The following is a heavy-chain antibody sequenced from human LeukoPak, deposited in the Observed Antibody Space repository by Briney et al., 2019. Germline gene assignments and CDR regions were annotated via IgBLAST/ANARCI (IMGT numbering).Heavy chain of an antibody. CDR3: AREGYSSGWYRL. V-gene: IGHV3-53*01. CDR2: IYSGGST. Sequence: GGSLRLSCAASGFAVSSNYMSWVRQAPGKGLEWVSVIYSGGSTYYADSVKGRFTISRDNSKNTLYLQMNSLRAEDTAVYYCAREGYSSGWYRLWGQGTLVTVSS. J-gene: IGHJ4*02. CDR1: GFAVSSNY. D-gene: IGHD6-19*01.